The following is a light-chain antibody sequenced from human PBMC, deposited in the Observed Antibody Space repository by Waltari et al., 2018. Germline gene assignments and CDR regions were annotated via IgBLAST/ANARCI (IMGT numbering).Light chain of an antibody. CDR3: CSYAGSYILV. CDR2: DVN. V-gene: IGLV2-11*01. CDR1: SSDVGGYNY. J-gene: IGLJ2*01. Sequence: QSALTQPRSVSGSPGQSVTIPCTGTSSDVGGYNYVPWYQQHPGKAPKRMIYDVNKRPSGVPDRFSGSKSGNTASLTISGLQAEDEADFYCCSYAGSYILVFGGGTKLTVL.